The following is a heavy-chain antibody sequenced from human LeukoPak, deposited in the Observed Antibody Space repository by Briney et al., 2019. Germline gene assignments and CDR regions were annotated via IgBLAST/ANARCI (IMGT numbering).Heavy chain of an antibody. CDR2: IYYSGST. J-gene: IGHJ4*02. CDR1: GGSFSGYY. CDR3: ARSGYDILTGYYLTFDY. D-gene: IGHD3-9*01. Sequence: SETLSLTCAVYGGSFSGYYWSWIRQPPGKGLEWIGYIYYSGSTNYNPSLKSRVTISVDTSKNQFSLKLSSVTAADTAVYYCARSGYDILTGYYLTFDYWGQGTLVTVSS. V-gene: IGHV4-59*01.